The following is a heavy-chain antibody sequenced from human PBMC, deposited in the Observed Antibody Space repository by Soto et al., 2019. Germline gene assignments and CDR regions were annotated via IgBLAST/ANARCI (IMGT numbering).Heavy chain of an antibody. Sequence: SETLSLTCTVSGGSISSDGYYWSWIRQPPGKGLEWIGYIYYSGSTYYNPSLKSRVTISVDTSKNQFSLKLSSVTAADTAVYYCASDITMVRGVMAGMDVWGQGTTVTVSS. CDR3: ASDITMVRGVMAGMDV. CDR1: GGSISSDGYY. CDR2: IYYSGST. J-gene: IGHJ6*02. V-gene: IGHV4-30-4*01. D-gene: IGHD3-10*01.